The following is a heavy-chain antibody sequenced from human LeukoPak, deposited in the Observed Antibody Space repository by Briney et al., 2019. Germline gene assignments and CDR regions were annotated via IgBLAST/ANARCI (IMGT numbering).Heavy chain of an antibody. D-gene: IGHD3-10*01. CDR1: GYTFSNFR. CDR2: INPSGGST. V-gene: IGHV1-46*01. Sequence: ASVKVSCKASGYTFSNFRINWVRQAPGQGLEWMGIINPSGGSTSYAQKFQGRVTMTRDMSTSTVYMELSSLRSEDTAVYYCARGYGSGSYYMSYWGQGTLVTVSS. J-gene: IGHJ4*02. CDR3: ARGYGSGSYYMSY.